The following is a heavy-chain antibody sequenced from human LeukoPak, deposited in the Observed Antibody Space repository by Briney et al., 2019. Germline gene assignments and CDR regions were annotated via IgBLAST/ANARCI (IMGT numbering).Heavy chain of an antibody. J-gene: IGHJ4*02. D-gene: IGHD5-24*01. CDR3: AREMATIGVYFDY. Sequence: SETLSLTCTVSGGSISSGSYYWSWIRQPPGKGLGWIGYIYYSGSTNYNPSLKSRVTISVDTSKNQFSLKLSSVTAADTAVYYCAREMATIGVYFDYWGQGTLVTVSS. CDR1: GGSISSGSYY. V-gene: IGHV4-61*01. CDR2: IYYSGST.